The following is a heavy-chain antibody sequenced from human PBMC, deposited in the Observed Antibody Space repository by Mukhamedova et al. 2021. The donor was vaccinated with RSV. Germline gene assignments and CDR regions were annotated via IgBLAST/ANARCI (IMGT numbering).Heavy chain of an antibody. V-gene: IGHV3-23*01. CDR3: AKWENYDFWSGYHFDY. D-gene: IGHD3-3*01. Sequence: AEYMGGQFTISRDNSKNTLYLQMNSLRAEDTAVYYCAKWENYDFWSGYHFDYWGQGTLVTVSS. J-gene: IGHJ4*02.